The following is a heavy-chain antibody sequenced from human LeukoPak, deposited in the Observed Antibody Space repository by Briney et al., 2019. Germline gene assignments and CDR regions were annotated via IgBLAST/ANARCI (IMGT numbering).Heavy chain of an antibody. J-gene: IGHJ4*02. CDR2: IYYSGNT. D-gene: IGHD4-17*01. Sequence: SETLSLTCTVSGGSISSGGYYWSWIRQPPGKGLEWIGYIYYSGNTNYNPSLKSRLIMSLDTSKNHFSLKLNSVTAADTAVYYCARHKDSGDYPLDYWGQGILVSVSS. V-gene: IGHV4-61*08. CDR1: GGSISSGGYY. CDR3: ARHKDSGDYPLDY.